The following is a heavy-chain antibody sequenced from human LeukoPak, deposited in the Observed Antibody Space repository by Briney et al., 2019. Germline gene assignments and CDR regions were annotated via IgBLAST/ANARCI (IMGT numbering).Heavy chain of an antibody. Sequence: GGSLRLSCAASGFTFGSYSMNWVRQAPGRGLDWVSSITSGGTYIYYADSVKGRFTNSRDNAKNSLFLQMDSLRAEDTAVYYCARDYGGNSGYFDYWGQGALVTVSS. CDR3: ARDYGGNSGYFDY. D-gene: IGHD4-23*01. CDR2: ITSGGTYI. J-gene: IGHJ4*02. CDR1: GFTFGSYS. V-gene: IGHV3-21*01.